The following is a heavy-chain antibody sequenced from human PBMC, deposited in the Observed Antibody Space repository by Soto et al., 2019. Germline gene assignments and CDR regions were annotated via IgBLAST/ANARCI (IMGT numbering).Heavy chain of an antibody. J-gene: IGHJ6*02. D-gene: IGHD6-13*01. Sequence: GGSLRLSCAASGFTFSSYGMHWVRQAPGKGLEWVAVISYDGSNKYYADSVKGRFTISRDNSKNTLYLQMNSLRAEDTAVYYCARDTTPGIAAAAWRNGMDVWGQGTTVTVSS. V-gene: IGHV3-30*03. CDR3: ARDTTPGIAAAAWRNGMDV. CDR2: ISYDGSNK. CDR1: GFTFSSYG.